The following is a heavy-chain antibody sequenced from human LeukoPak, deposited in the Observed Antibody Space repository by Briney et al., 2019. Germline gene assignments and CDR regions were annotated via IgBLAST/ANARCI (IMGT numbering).Heavy chain of an antibody. D-gene: IGHD2-2*01. CDR1: GNYW. CDR2: INSDGSWT. Sequence: GGSLRLSCAASGNYWMHWVRQAPGKGLVWVSHINSDGSWTNYADSVKGRFTISKDNAKNTVYLQMNNLRAEDTAVYYCVSFYETYWGRGTLVTVSS. CDR3: VSFYETY. J-gene: IGHJ4*02. V-gene: IGHV3-74*01.